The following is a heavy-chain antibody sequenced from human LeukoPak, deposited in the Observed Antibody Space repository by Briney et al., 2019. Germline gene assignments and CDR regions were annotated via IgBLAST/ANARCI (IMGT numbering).Heavy chain of an antibody. CDR3: AEYQEAFDI. CDR1: GYTFTSYG. Sequence: GASVKVSCKASGYTFTSYGISWVRQAPGQGFEWMGWINTNTGNPTYAQGFTGRFVFSLDTSVSTAYLQISSLKAEDTAVYFCAEYQEAFDIWGQGTMVTVSS. J-gene: IGHJ3*02. V-gene: IGHV7-4-1*02. CDR2: INTNTGNP. D-gene: IGHD2-2*01.